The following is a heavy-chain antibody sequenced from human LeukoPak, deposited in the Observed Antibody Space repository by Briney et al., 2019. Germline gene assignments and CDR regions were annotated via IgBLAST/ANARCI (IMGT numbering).Heavy chain of an antibody. J-gene: IGHJ5*02. CDR2: INPKSGVI. CDR3: ARVRSIAARRSNDNWFDP. V-gene: IGHV1-2*02. CDR1: GYPFTGYY. D-gene: IGHD6-6*01. Sequence: ASVRVSCKASGYPFTGYYMHWVRQAPGQGLEWMGWINPKSGVINYAQKLQGSVTMTRDTSISTAYMELSRLRSDDTAVYYCARVRSIAARRSNDNWFDPWGQGTLVTVSS.